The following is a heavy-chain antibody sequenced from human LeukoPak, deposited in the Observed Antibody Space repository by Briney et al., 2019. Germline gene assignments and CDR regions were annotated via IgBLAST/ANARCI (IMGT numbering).Heavy chain of an antibody. V-gene: IGHV4-59*01. CDR1: GGSISSYY. D-gene: IGHD6-6*01. Sequence: SETLSLTCTASGGSISSYYWSWIRQPPGKGLEWIGYIYYSGSTNYNPSLKSRVTISVDTSKNQFSLKLSSVTAADTAVYYCAREGGIAARLFDYWGQGTLVTVSS. J-gene: IGHJ4*02. CDR3: AREGGIAARLFDY. CDR2: IYYSGST.